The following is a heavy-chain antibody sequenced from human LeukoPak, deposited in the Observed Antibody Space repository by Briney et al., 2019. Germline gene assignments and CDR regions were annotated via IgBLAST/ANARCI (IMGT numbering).Heavy chain of an antibody. CDR3: ARGLGSSSPYYYYYMDV. CDR1: GGTFSSYA. CDR2: IIPIFGTA. D-gene: IGHD6-6*01. J-gene: IGHJ6*03. Sequence: SVKVSCKASGGTFSSYAISWVRQAPGQGLEWMGGIIPIFGTANYAQKFQGRVTITTDESTSTAYMELSSRRSEDTAVYYCARGLGSSSPYYYYYMDVWGKGTTVTVSS. V-gene: IGHV1-69*05.